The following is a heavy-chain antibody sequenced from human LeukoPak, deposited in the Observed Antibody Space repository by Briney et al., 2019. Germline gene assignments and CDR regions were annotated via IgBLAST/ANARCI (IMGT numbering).Heavy chain of an antibody. J-gene: IGHJ6*03. CDR3: ARDIVVVPAAISPYYYYYYMDA. CDR2: ISSSGSTI. Sequence: GGSLRLSCAASGFTFSSYEMNWVRQAPGKGLEWVSYISSSGSTIYYADSVKGRFTISRDNAKNSLYLQMNSLRAEDTAVYYCARDIVVVPAAISPYYYYYYMDAWGKGTTVTVSS. D-gene: IGHD2-2*01. CDR1: GFTFSSYE. V-gene: IGHV3-48*03.